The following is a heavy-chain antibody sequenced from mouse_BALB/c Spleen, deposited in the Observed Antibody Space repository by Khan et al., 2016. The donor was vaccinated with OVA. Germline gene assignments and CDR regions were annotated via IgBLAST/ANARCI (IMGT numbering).Heavy chain of an antibody. V-gene: IGHV2-6-1*01. CDR2: IWSDGST. D-gene: IGHD2-10*01. CDR1: GFSLTNYG. Sequence: QVQLQQSGPGLVAPSQSLSIPCPISGFSLTNYGVHWVRPPPGKGLEWLVVIWSDGSTTYNSALKSRLTISKDNSESQVFLKMNSLQTDDTAMYFCARQPYYHYNIMDYWGQGTSVTVSA. J-gene: IGHJ4*01. CDR3: ARQPYYHYNIMDY.